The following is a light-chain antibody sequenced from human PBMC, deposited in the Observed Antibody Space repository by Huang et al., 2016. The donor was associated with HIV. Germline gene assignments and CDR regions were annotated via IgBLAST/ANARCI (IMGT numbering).Light chain of an antibody. Sequence: IVMTQSPATLSVSPGERVTLSCRASRSVGNNLAWYQQKVGQPPRLLIYGASTSATGIAARFSGSGSGTDFTLTISSLQSEDFAVYYCQQYNDWPPWYTFGQGTKLEIK. CDR1: RSVGNN. J-gene: IGKJ2*01. CDR2: GAS. V-gene: IGKV3-15*01. CDR3: QQYNDWPPWYT.